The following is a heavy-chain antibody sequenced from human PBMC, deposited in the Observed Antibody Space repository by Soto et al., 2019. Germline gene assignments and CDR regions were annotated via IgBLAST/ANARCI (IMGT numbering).Heavy chain of an antibody. CDR2: INHSGST. Sequence: QVQLQQWGAGLLKPSETLSLTCAVYGGSFSGDYWSWIRQPPGKGLEWIGEINHSGSTNYNPSLKSRVTLSLDTSKKWVSLNVRSVTAADTAVYYCARGAYYAPTDVWGQGTTVTVSS. CDR3: ARGAYYAPTDV. V-gene: IGHV4-34*01. CDR1: GGSFSGDY. J-gene: IGHJ6*02. D-gene: IGHD2-21*01.